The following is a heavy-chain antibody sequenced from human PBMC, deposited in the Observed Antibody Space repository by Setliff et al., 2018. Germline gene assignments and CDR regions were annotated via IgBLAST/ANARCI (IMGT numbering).Heavy chain of an antibody. J-gene: IGHJ4*02. CDR1: GYTFTSYD. V-gene: IGHV1-8*02. D-gene: IGHD3-3*01. CDR2: MNPNSGNT. CDR3: ARAQSWSGGPYYFDN. Sequence: ASVTVSCKASGYTFTSYDINWVRQATGQGLEWMGWMNPNSGNTGYAQKFQGRVTMTRNTSISTAYMDLSSLRFEDTAVYYCARAQSWSGGPYYFDNWGQGTLVTVSS.